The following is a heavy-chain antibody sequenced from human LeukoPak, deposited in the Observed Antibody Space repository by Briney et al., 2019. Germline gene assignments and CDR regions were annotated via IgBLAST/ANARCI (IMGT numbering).Heavy chain of an antibody. CDR3: ARDPTTVVTLPYYFDF. Sequence: SETLSLTCAVHGGSFSGYHWNWIRQSPEKGLEWIGEINDRGHTNYNPSLKSRVTISEDTSKKQFSLRLSSVTAADTAVYYCARDPTTVVTLPYYFDFWGQGTLVAVSS. D-gene: IGHD4-23*01. J-gene: IGHJ4*02. V-gene: IGHV4-34*01. CDR1: GGSFSGYH. CDR2: INDRGHT.